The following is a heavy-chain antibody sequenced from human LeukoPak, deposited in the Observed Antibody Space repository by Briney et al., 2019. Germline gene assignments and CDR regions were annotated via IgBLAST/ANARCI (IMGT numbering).Heavy chain of an antibody. CDR3: AKWGDDGVFSGYYVTDF. CDR2: IYGRSEDT. V-gene: IGHV3-23*01. CDR1: GCIFSNYA. D-gene: IGHD3-9*01. J-gene: IGHJ5*01. Sequence: GGSLRLSCAASGCIFSNYAMYWVRPAPGKGLEWVSAIYGRSEDTYYADSVKGRFTLSRDSSKNTLYLQMNSLRADDTAVYYCAKWGDDGVFSGYYVTDFCGQGTLVTVPS.